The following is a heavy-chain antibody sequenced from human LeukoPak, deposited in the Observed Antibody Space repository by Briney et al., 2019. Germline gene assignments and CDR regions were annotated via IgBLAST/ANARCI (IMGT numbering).Heavy chain of an antibody. D-gene: IGHD4/OR15-4a*01. Sequence: GGSLRLSCAASGFSFSRHAMSWVRQAPGKGLEWVSSISGSAGSTYYADSVKGRFTISRDNSKNTLSLQMNSLRAEDTAVYYCAKDLGMVPVRLPLYYFDDWGQGTLVTDSS. V-gene: IGHV3-23*01. CDR1: GFSFSRHA. J-gene: IGHJ4*02. CDR3: AKDLGMVPVRLPLYYFDD. CDR2: ISGSAGST.